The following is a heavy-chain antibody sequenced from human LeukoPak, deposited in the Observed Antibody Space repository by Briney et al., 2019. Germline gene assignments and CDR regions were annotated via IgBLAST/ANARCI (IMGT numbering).Heavy chain of an antibody. CDR1: GFTFSDYY. J-gene: IGHJ4*02. V-gene: IGHV3-11*01. Sequence: SGGSLRLSCAASGFTFSDYYMSWIRQAPGKGLEWVSYISSSGSTIYYADSVKGRFTISRDNAKNSLYLQMNSLRDDDTAVYYCATSALAVAGTDEFDFWGQGTLVTVSS. CDR2: ISSSGSTI. CDR3: ATSALAVAGTDEFDF. D-gene: IGHD6-19*01.